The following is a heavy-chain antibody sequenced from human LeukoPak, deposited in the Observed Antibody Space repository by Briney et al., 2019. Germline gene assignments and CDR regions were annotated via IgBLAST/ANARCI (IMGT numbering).Heavy chain of an antibody. D-gene: IGHD5-18*01. V-gene: IGHV1-69*02. CDR1: GGTFSSYS. CDR3: ARVDTAMVIDY. CDR2: IIPILGIA. Sequence: SVKVSCKASGGTFSSYSISWVRQAPGQGLEWMGRIIPILGIADYAQKFQGRVTITADKSTSTAYMELSSLRSEDTAVYYCARVDTAMVIDYWGQGTLVTVSS. J-gene: IGHJ4*02.